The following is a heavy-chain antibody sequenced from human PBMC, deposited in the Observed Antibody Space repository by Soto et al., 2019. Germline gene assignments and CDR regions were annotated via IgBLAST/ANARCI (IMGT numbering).Heavy chain of an antibody. D-gene: IGHD2-8*01. CDR3: ARDQELDIVLMVYASDNWFDP. V-gene: IGHV1-18*01. J-gene: IGHJ5*02. Sequence: ASVNVSCKASGYTFTSYGISWVRQAPGQGLEWMGWISAYNGNTNYAQKLQGRVTMTTDTSTSTAYMELRSLRSDDTAVYYCARDQELDIVLMVYASDNWFDPWGQGTLVTVSS. CDR2: ISAYNGNT. CDR1: GYTFTSYG.